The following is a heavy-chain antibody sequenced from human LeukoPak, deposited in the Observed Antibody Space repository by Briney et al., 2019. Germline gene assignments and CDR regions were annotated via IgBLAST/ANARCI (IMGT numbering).Heavy chain of an antibody. J-gene: IGHJ4*02. D-gene: IGHD1-26*01. Sequence: SETLSLTCAVYGGSFSGYYWSWIRQPPGKGLEWIGEINHSGSTNYNPSLKSRVTISVDTSKNQFSLKLSSVTAADTAVYYCARSGSYTRGDFDYWGQGTLVTVSS. CDR2: INHSGST. CDR3: ARSGSYTRGDFDY. CDR1: GGSFSGYY. V-gene: IGHV4-34*09.